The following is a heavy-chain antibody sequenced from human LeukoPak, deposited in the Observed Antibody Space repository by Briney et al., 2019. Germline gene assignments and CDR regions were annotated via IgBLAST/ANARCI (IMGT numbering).Heavy chain of an antibody. V-gene: IGHV4-61*02. CDR1: GGSISSGNYY. CDR3: AREMVAAAGAFDI. D-gene: IGHD6-13*01. J-gene: IGHJ3*02. CDR2: VYTYGNT. Sequence: SETLSLTCTVSGGSISSGNYYWSWIRQPAGKGLEWIGRVYTYGNTNYNPSLKSRVTISIDTSRNQFSLKLSSVTAADTAVYYCAREMVAAAGAFDIWGQGTMVTVSS.